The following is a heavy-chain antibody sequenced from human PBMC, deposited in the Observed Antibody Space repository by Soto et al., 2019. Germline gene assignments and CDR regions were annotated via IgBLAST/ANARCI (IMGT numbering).Heavy chain of an antibody. J-gene: IGHJ6*02. CDR1: GYTFTGYY. CDR2: INPNSGGT. V-gene: IGHV1-2*04. Sequence: ASVKVSCKASGYTFTGYYMHWVRQAPGQGLEWMGWINPNSGGTNYAQKFQGWVTMTRDTSLSTAYMELSRLRSDDTAVYYCARSYPPVRAYYYYGMDVWGQGTTVTVSS. CDR3: ARSYPPVRAYYYYGMDV.